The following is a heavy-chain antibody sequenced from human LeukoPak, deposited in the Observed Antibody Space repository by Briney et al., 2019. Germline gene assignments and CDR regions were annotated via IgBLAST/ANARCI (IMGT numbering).Heavy chain of an antibody. J-gene: IGHJ4*02. D-gene: IGHD3-22*01. CDR3: ARVGEITMIVVDTDY. CDR1: GCTFTSYG. Sequence: ASVKVSCKASGCTFTSYGISWVRQAPGQGLEWMGWISAYNGNTNYAQKLQGRVTMTTDTSTSTAYMELRSLRSDDTAVYYCARVGEITMIVVDTDYWGQGTLVTVSS. CDR2: ISAYNGNT. V-gene: IGHV1-18*01.